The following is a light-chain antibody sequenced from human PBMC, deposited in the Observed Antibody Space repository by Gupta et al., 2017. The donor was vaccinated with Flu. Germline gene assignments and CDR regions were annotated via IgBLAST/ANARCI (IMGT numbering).Light chain of an antibody. CDR2: SDI. V-gene: IGLV3-9*01. CDR3: QVWDSSTLWV. CDR1: KIGSKN. J-gene: IGLJ3*02. Sequence: GGNKIGSKNVHWYQQKPGQAPVLVIYSDINRPSGIPERFSASNSGNTATLTISRAQAGDEADYSCQVWDSSTLWVFGGGTKLTVL.